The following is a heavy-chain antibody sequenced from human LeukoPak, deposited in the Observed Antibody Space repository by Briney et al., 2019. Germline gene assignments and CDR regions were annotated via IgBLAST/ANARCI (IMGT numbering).Heavy chain of an antibody. D-gene: IGHD3-22*01. Sequence: PGRSLRLSCAASGFTFDDYAMHWVRQAPGKGLEWVSGISWNSGSIGYADSVKGRFTISRDNAKNSLYLQMNSLRAEDTAVYYCARETDYYDSSGYYYAPVWAFDIWGQGTMVTVSS. CDR1: GFTFDDYA. J-gene: IGHJ3*02. CDR3: ARETDYYDSSGYYYAPVWAFDI. CDR2: ISWNSGSI. V-gene: IGHV3-9*01.